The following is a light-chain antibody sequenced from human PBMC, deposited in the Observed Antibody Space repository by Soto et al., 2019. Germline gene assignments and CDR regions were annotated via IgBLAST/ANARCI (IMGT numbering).Light chain of an antibody. Sequence: DIVLTQSPCTLSFSPLDRSTLSCRASQLVVTDYLHWYQQKPGQAPRLLIYGALNRATGIPDRFSGSGSRTDFTLTISRLEPEDCAVYYCQLFGRSVTFGPGTKVDIK. CDR2: GAL. CDR1: QLVVTDY. J-gene: IGKJ3*01. CDR3: QLFGRSVT. V-gene: IGKV3-20*01.